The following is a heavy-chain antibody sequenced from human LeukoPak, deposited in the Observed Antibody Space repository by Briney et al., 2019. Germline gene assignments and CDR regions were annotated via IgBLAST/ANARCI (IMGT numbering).Heavy chain of an antibody. V-gene: IGHV1-2*02. J-gene: IGHJ4*02. D-gene: IGHD5-18*01. CDR3: ARVDTAMVRYFDY. CDR2: INPNSGGT. Sequence: ASVKVSCKASGYTFTGYYMHWVRQAHGQGLEWMGWINPNSGGTNYAQKFQGRVTMTRDTSISTAYMELSRLRSDDTAVYYCARVDTAMVRYFDYWGQGTLVTVSS. CDR1: GYTFTGYY.